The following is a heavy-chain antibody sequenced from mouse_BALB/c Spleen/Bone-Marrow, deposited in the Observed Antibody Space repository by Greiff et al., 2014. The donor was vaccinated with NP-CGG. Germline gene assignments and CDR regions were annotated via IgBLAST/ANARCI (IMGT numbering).Heavy chain of an antibody. CDR3: SRLSYDYDGAWFAY. CDR1: GFTFSSYD. V-gene: IGHV5-6*02. Sequence: DVMLVESGGDLVRPGGSLKLSCAASGFTFSSYDMSWVRQTPDKRLEWVATIGSDGSYTYYPDSVKGRFTISRDNAKNTLYLQMSSLKSEDTAMYYCSRLSYDYDGAWFAYWGQGTLVTVSA. CDR2: IGSDGSYT. D-gene: IGHD2-4*01. J-gene: IGHJ3*01.